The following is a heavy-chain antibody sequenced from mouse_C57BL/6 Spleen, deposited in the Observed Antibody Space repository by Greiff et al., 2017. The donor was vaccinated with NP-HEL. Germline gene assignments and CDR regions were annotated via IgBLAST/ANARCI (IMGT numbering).Heavy chain of an antibody. V-gene: IGHV1-58*01. CDR2: IYIGNGYT. J-gene: IGHJ2*01. Sequence: EVQRVESGAELVRPGSSVKMSCKTSGYTFTSYGINWVKQRPGQGLEWIGYIYIGNGYTEYNEKFKGKATLTSDTSSSTAYMQLSSLTSDDSAIYFGARYYGRGDYYFDYWGKGTTLTVSS. D-gene: IGHD1-1*01. CDR3: ARYYGRGDYYFDY. CDR1: GYTFTSYG.